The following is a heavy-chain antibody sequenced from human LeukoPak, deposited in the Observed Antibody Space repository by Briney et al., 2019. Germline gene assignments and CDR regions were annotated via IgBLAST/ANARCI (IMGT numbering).Heavy chain of an antibody. CDR1: GYSFTSYW. Sequence: PGESLKISCKGSGYSFTSYWIGWVRQMPGKGLEWMGIIYPGDSDTRYSPSFQGQVTISADKSFSTAYLQWSSLKASDTAMYYCARGKAVADPYYYYGMDVWGQGTTVTVSS. CDR3: ARGKAVADPYYYYGMDV. V-gene: IGHV5-51*01. D-gene: IGHD6-19*01. CDR2: IYPGDSDT. J-gene: IGHJ6*02.